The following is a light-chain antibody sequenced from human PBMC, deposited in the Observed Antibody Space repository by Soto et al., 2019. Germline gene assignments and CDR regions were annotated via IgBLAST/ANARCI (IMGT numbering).Light chain of an antibody. CDR3: SSYAGNNVVI. J-gene: IGLJ2*01. Sequence: QPALTQPPSASGSPRQSVTISCTGTSSDVGGYNYVSWYQQHPGKVPKLLIYEVTRQPSGVPDRFSGSKSGNTASLTVSALQAEDEAHYYCSSYAGNNVVIFGGGTKLTVL. CDR2: EVT. V-gene: IGLV2-8*01. CDR1: SSDVGGYNY.